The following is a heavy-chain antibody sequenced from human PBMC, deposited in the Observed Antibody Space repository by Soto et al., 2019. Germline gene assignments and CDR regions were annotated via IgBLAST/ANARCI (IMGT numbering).Heavy chain of an antibody. CDR3: AKSIMITFGGVIPDDYFDY. Sequence: GGSLRLSCAASGFTFSSYGMHWVRQAPGKGLEWVAVISYDGSNKYYADSVKGRFTISRDNSKNTLYLQMNSLRAEDTAVYYCAKSIMITFGGVIPDDYFDYWGQGTLVTVSS. CDR1: GFTFSSYG. J-gene: IGHJ4*02. V-gene: IGHV3-30*18. D-gene: IGHD3-16*02. CDR2: ISYDGSNK.